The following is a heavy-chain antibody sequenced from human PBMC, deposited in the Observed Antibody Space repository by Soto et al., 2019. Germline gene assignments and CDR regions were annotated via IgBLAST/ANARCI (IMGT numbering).Heavy chain of an antibody. CDR1: GGSVSSGSYY. D-gene: IGHD2-2*01. CDR2: IYYSGST. V-gene: IGHV4-61*01. J-gene: IGHJ6*02. CDR3: ARDIVLVPAATFSYYGMDV. Sequence: QVQLQESGPGLVKPSETLSLTCTVSGGSVSSGSYYWSWIRQPPGKGLEWIGYIYYSGSTNYNPSLKSRVTISLDTSKNQFSLKLSSVTAADTAVYYCARDIVLVPAATFSYYGMDVWGQGTTVTVSS.